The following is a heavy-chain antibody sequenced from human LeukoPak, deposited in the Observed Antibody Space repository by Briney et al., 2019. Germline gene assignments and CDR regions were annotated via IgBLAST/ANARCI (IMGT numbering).Heavy chain of an antibody. D-gene: IGHD2-15*01. CDR3: ARGRVRVSPGTGYFDS. CDR1: GGSLSGYN. Sequence: SETLSLTCGLSGGSLSGYNWNWIRQTPLKGLEWIGEINHGGTTHYNPSLESRVIVSIDTFKSQFSLILNSVTAADTAVFYCARGRVRVSPGTGYFDSWSQGAQVIVSS. J-gene: IGHJ4*02. CDR2: INHGGTT. V-gene: IGHV4-34*01.